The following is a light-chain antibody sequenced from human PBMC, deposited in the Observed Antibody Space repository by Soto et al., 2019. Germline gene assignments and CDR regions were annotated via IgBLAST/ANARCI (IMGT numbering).Light chain of an antibody. CDR3: QQRSSWPLT. Sequence: EIVLTQSPATLSLSPGERATLSCRASRGIDTYLAWYQQKRGQAPRLLIYDASNRTTGIPARFSGGGSGTDFTLTISSLETDAFAVYYCQQRSSWPLTFGGGTKVENK. CDR1: RGIDTY. J-gene: IGKJ4*01. V-gene: IGKV3-11*01. CDR2: DAS.